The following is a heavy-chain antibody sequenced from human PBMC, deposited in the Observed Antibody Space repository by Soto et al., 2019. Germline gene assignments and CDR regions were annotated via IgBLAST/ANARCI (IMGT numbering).Heavy chain of an antibody. CDR2: ISSSGSTI. V-gene: IGHV3-48*03. D-gene: IGHD4-17*01. CDR3: ARDRYYGGQNPTDYYYYGMDV. Sequence: GGSLRLSCAASGFTFSSYEMNWVRQAPGKGLEWVSYISSSGSTIYYADSVKGRFTISRDNAKNSLYLQMNSLRAEDTAVYYCARDRYYGGQNPTDYYYYGMDVWGQGTTVTVSS. J-gene: IGHJ6*02. CDR1: GFTFSSYE.